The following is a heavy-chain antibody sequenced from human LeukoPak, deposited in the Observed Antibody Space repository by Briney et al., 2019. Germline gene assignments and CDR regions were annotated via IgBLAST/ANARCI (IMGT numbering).Heavy chain of an antibody. V-gene: IGHV1-46*01. CDR3: ARGRAALVGANEDPIQAEFAY. Sequence: ASVNVSRETSGYTFTSYYMNWVRQAPGHGLEWMGIINPSGGSTSYAQNFQGRVTMTRDTSTSTVYMELSSLRSEDTALYYCARGRAALVGANEDPIQAEFAYWGQGNLVTVSS. D-gene: IGHD1-26*01. CDR1: GYTFTSYY. J-gene: IGHJ4*02. CDR2: INPSGGST.